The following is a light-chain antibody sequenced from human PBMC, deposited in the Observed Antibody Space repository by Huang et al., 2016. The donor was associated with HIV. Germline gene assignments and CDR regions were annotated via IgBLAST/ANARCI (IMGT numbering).Light chain of an antibody. V-gene: IGKV1-5*03. CDR2: KAS. Sequence: DIQMTQSPSTLSASVGDRVTTTCRASQSISSWLAWYQQKPGKAPKLLIYKASSLESGVPSKFRGSGSGTEFTLNISRLEADDFGTYYFQPDNSYLYTFGQGTKLEIK. CDR1: QSISSW. J-gene: IGKJ2*01. CDR3: QPDNSYLYT.